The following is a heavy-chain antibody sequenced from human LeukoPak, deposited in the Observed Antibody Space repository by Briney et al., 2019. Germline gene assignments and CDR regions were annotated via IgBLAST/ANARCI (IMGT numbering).Heavy chain of an antibody. CDR3: ASQNSGSFDY. D-gene: IGHD1-26*01. Sequence: GESLKISCKCSGYRFASYWIGWVRQMPGKGLEWMGIIYPGDSDTRYSPSFQGQVTISADKSISTAYLQWSSLKASDTAMYFCASQNSGSFDYWGQGTLVTVSS. CDR2: IYPGDSDT. J-gene: IGHJ4*02. V-gene: IGHV5-51*01. CDR1: GYRFASYW.